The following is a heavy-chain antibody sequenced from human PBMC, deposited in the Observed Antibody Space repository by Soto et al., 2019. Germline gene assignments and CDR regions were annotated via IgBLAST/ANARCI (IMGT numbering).Heavy chain of an antibody. J-gene: IGHJ4*02. D-gene: IGHD6-19*01. Sequence: GGSLRLSCAASRFTFSNYAMNWVRQAPGKGLEWVSAISGSGDSTYYADSVKGRFTISRDNSKNTLYLQMNSLRAEDTAVYYCARDGSVLFYFDYWGQGTLVTVSS. V-gene: IGHV3-23*01. CDR3: ARDGSVLFYFDY. CDR2: ISGSGDST. CDR1: RFTFSNYA.